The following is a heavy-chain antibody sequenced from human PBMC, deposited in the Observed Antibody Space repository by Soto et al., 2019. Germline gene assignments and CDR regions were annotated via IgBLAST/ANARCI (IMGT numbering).Heavy chain of an antibody. D-gene: IGHD3-10*01. CDR2: ISPMFHKA. Sequence: QLQLVQSGTEVKKPGSSVTVSCKASGGTFGNYAINWLRQAPGQGLQWMGDISPMFHKANYEQTFQGRVSITADESTNTVYMELSRLRSEDTALYDCSREVGVHTPVFGAWGQGNLVTVSS. CDR1: GGTFGNYA. CDR3: SREVGVHTPVFGA. V-gene: IGHV1-69*01. J-gene: IGHJ5*02.